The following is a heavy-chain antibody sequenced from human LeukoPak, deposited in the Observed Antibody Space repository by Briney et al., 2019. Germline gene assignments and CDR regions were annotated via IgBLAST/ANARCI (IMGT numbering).Heavy chain of an antibody. V-gene: IGHV1-69*13. J-gene: IGHJ6*03. CDR1: GGTFSSYA. D-gene: IGHD6-13*01. CDR3: AREGISSWYDNYYYMDV. CDR2: IIPIFGTA. Sequence: GASVKVSCKASGGTFSSYAISWVRQAPGQGLEWMGGIIPIFGTANYAQKFQGRVTITADESTSTAYMELSSLRSEDTAVYYCAREGISSWYDNYYYMDVWGKGTTVTISS.